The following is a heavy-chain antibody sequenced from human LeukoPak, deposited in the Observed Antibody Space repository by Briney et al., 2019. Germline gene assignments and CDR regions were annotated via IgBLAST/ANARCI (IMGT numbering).Heavy chain of an antibody. V-gene: IGHV4-38-2*01. Sequence: PSETLSLTCAVSGYSISSGYYWGWIRQPPGRGLEWIGSIYHSGSTYYNPSLKSRVTISVDTSKNQFSLKLSSVTAADTAVYYCARLGTVTTYNWFDPWGQGTLVTVSS. CDR1: GYSISSGYY. CDR3: ARLGTVTTYNWFDP. J-gene: IGHJ5*02. D-gene: IGHD4-11*01. CDR2: IYHSGST.